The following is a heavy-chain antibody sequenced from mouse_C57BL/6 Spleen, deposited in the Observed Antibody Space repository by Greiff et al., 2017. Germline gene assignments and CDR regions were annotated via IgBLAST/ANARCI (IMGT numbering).Heavy chain of an antibody. CDR3: ARGGRWYFDV. J-gene: IGHJ1*03. CDR2: ISDGGSYT. Sequence: EVHLVESGGGLVKPGGSLKLSCAASGFTFSSYAMSWVRQTPEKRLEWVATISDGGSYTYYPDNVKGRFPISRDNAKNNLYLQMSHLKSEDTAMYYCARGGRWYFDVWGTGTTVTVSS. V-gene: IGHV5-4*01. CDR1: GFTFSSYA.